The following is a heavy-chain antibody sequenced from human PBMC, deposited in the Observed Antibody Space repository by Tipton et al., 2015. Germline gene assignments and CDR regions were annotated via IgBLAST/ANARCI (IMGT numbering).Heavy chain of an antibody. CDR1: GFTFSSYA. CDR3: AKSLGFTMIVVVINAFDY. CDR2: ISGSGGST. Sequence: SLRLSCAASGFTFSSYAMSWVRQAPGKGLEWVSAISGSGGSTYYADSVKGRFTISRDNSKNTLYLQMNSLRAEDTAVYYCAKSLGFTMIVVVINAFDYWGQGTLVTVSS. V-gene: IGHV3-23*01. D-gene: IGHD3-22*01. J-gene: IGHJ4*02.